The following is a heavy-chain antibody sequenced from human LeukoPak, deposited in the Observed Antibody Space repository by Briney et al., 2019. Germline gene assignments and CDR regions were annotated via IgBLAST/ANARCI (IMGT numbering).Heavy chain of an antibody. Sequence: GASVKVSCKASGYTFTSYGISWVRQAPGQGLEWMGIINLSSGGTTYAQKFQGRVAMTRDMSTNTVFMELNSLRSADTAVYYCAREGYCSGGSCHSGAHFQHWGQGTLVTVSS. CDR3: AREGYCSGGSCHSGAHFQH. D-gene: IGHD2-15*01. V-gene: IGHV1-46*01. CDR1: GYTFTSYG. J-gene: IGHJ1*01. CDR2: INLSSGGT.